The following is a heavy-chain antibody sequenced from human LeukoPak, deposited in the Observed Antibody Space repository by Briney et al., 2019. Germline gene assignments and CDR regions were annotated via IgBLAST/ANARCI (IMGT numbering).Heavy chain of an antibody. J-gene: IGHJ4*02. V-gene: IGHV1-18*01. Sequence: AASLKVSCKASGYTFTSYGISWVRQAPGQGLEWMGWISAYNGNTNYAQKLQGRVTMTTDTSTSTAYMELRSLRSDDTAVYYCARGHYGSGSYYNTAFDYWGQGTLVTVSS. CDR3: ARGHYGSGSYYNTAFDY. CDR1: GYTFTSYG. CDR2: ISAYNGNT. D-gene: IGHD3-10*01.